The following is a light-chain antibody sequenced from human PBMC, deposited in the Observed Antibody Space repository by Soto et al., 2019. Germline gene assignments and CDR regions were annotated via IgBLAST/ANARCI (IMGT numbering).Light chain of an antibody. J-gene: IGKJ4*01. CDR3: QQYNNWPPLT. CDR2: GAS. Sequence: EIVMTQSPATLSVSPGERATLSCRASQSVSSNLAWYQQKPCQAPRLLIYGASTRATGIPARFSGSGSGKEFSLTISSLQSEDFAVYYCQQYNNWPPLTFGGGTKVEIK. V-gene: IGKV3-15*01. CDR1: QSVSSN.